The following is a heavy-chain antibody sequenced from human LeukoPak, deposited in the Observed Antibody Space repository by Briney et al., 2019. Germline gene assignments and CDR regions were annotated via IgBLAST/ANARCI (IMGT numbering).Heavy chain of an antibody. V-gene: IGHV3-30*02. CDR1: GFTFSSYG. CDR2: IRYDGSNK. D-gene: IGHD7-27*01. CDR3: AREDPLGVESDY. J-gene: IGHJ4*02. Sequence: GGSLRLSCAASGFTFSSYGMLWVRQAPGKGLEWVAFIRYDGSNKYYADSVKGRFTISRDNAKNSLYLQMNSLRAEDTAVYYCAREDPLGVESDYWGQGTLVTVSS.